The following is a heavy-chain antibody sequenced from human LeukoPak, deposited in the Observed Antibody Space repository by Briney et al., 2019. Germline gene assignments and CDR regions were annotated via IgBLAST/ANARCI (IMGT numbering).Heavy chain of an antibody. D-gene: IGHD6-19*01. V-gene: IGHV3-23*01. CDR3: AKDLGGYSSGWDFDY. J-gene: IGHJ4*02. Sequence: GSLRLSCAASGFTVSSNYMSWVRQAPGKGLEWVSAISGSGGSTYYADSVKGRFTISRDNSKNTLYLQMNSLRAEDTAVYYCAKDLGGYSSGWDFDYWGQGTLVTVSS. CDR2: ISGSGGST. CDR1: GFTVSSNY.